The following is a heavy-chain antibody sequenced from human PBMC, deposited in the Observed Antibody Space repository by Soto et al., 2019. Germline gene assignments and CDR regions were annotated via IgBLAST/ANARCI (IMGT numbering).Heavy chain of an antibody. CDR1: GGTFSSYA. D-gene: IGHD2-15*01. Sequence: SVKVSCKASGGTFSSYAISWVRQAPGQGLEWMGGIIPIFGTANYAQKFQGRVTITADESTSTPYMELSSLRSEDTAVYYCARHVSDIVVVVAATNWFDPWGQGTLVTVSS. CDR2: IIPIFGTA. J-gene: IGHJ5*02. V-gene: IGHV1-69*13. CDR3: ARHVSDIVVVVAATNWFDP.